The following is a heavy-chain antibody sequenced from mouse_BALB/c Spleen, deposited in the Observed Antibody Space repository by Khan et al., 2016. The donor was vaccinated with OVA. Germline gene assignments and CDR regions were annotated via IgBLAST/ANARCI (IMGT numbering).Heavy chain of an antibody. CDR2: INPSTGYT. V-gene: IGHV1-7*01. D-gene: IGHD2-1*01. J-gene: IGHJ3*01. CDR1: GYTFTSYW. Sequence: VQLQESGAELAKPGASVKMSCKASGYTFTSYWMHWVKQRPGQGLEWIGYINPSTGYTEYNQKFKDKATLTTDKSSSTAYMQLSSLTSEDSAVYYCARRGQYGIGDYWGQGTLVNGSA. CDR3: ARRGQYGIGDY.